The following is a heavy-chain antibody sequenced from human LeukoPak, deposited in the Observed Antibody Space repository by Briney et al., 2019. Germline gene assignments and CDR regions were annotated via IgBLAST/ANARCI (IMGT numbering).Heavy chain of an antibody. CDR3: ARGRKAHNWFDP. CDR1: GYTFTSYD. V-gene: IGHV1-8*01. Sequence: ASVKVSCKASGYTFTSYDINWVRQATGQGLEWMGWMNPNSGSTGYAQKFQGRVTVTRNTSISTAYMELSSLRSEDTAVYYCARGRKAHNWFDPWGQGTLVTVSS. CDR2: MNPNSGST. J-gene: IGHJ5*02.